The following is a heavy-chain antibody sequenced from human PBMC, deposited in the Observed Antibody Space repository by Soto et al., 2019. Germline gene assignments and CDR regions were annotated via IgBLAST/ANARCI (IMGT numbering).Heavy chain of an antibody. CDR2: IYWDDDK. J-gene: IGHJ4*02. CDR1: GFSLSTSGVG. V-gene: IGHV2-5*02. D-gene: IGHD6-13*01. CDR3: AHSKGFSRRWYHLGFDF. Sequence: QITLKESGPTLVKPTQTLTLTCTFSGFSLSTSGVGVGWIRQPPEKALEWLALIYWDDDKRYSPSLKSRLTIHKDTSKNQVVPKMTNVDPVDKGTNFLAHSKGFSRRWYHLGFDFWGQGTLVTVSS.